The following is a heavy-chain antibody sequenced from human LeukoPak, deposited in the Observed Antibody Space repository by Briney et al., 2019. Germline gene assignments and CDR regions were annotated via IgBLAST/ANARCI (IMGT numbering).Heavy chain of an antibody. Sequence: GGSLRLSCAASGFSVSNTYMSWVRQAPGKGLEWVSIIYSGGNIYYADSVKGRFTISRDNSKNTLYLQMNRLRPEDTAVYYCARGTVTAPDYWGQGTLVTVSS. CDR1: GFSVSNTY. J-gene: IGHJ4*02. V-gene: IGHV3-53*01. D-gene: IGHD2-21*02. CDR2: IYSGGNI. CDR3: ARGTVTAPDY.